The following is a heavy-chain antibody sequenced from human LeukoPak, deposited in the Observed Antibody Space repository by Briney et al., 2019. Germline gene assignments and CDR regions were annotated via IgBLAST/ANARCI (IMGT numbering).Heavy chain of an antibody. CDR1: GGSISSSNW. D-gene: IGHD6-6*01. Sequence: SGTLSLTCAVSGGSISSSNWWSWVRQPPGKGLEWIGEIYHSGSTNYNPSLKSRVIISVDKSKNHFSLKLSSVTAADTAVYFCARDQYSSSSDYYYYMDVWGKGTTVTISS. CDR3: ARDQYSSSSDYYYYMDV. V-gene: IGHV4-4*02. CDR2: IYHSGST. J-gene: IGHJ6*03.